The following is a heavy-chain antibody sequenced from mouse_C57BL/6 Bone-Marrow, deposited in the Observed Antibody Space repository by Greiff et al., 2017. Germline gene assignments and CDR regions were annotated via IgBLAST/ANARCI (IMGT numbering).Heavy chain of an antibody. J-gene: IGHJ4*01. CDR1: GFTFSNYW. CDR3: TGRDDYLYYYSMAY. D-gene: IGHD2-4*01. CDR2: IRLNSDKYST. V-gene: IGHV6-3*01. Sequence: EVLLVESGGGLVHPGGSMKLSCVASGFTFSNYWMNWVRQSPEKGLEWVAQIRLNSDKYSTHYAESVKGRFSITRDDNKRSVYMHMYNLRAEDTGIYDCTGRDDYLYYYSMAYWGQGTSVTVSS.